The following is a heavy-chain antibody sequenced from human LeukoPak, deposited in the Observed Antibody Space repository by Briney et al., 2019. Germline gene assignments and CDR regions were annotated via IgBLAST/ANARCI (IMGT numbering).Heavy chain of an antibody. CDR3: ATSSYYSSSSIDY. D-gene: IGHD6-13*01. Sequence: ASVKVSCKVSGYTLTELSMHWVRQAPGKGLEWRGGFDPEDGETIYAQKFQGRVTMTEDTSTDTAYMELSSLRSEDTAVYYCATSSYYSSSSIDYWGQGTLVTVSS. V-gene: IGHV1-24*01. CDR1: GYTLTELS. J-gene: IGHJ4*02. CDR2: FDPEDGET.